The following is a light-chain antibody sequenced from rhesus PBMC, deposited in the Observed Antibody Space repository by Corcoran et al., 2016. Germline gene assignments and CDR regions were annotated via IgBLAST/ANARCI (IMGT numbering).Light chain of an antibody. CDR3: QQHNSTPFP. V-gene: IGKV1-21*01. CDR1: QGISNW. Sequence: DIQMTQSPSSLSASVGARFTITCRASQGISNWLAWYQQKPGKALKLLIYKAYTLQMGVPSRFSGSGSGTEFTLTLSSLPPEDFATYYCQQHNSTPFPFGPGAKLDI. J-gene: IGKJ3*01. CDR2: KAY.